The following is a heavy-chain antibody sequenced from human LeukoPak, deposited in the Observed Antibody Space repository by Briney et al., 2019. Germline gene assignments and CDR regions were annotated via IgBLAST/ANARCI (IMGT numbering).Heavy chain of an antibody. CDR3: ATDRGSSQPNDAFDI. V-gene: IGHV1-46*01. Sequence: ASVKVSCKASGYTFTSYYMHWVRQAPGQGLEWMGIINPSGGSTSYAQKFQGRVTMTRDTSTSTVYMELSSLRSEDTAVYYCATDRGSSQPNDAFDIWGQGTMVTVSS. CDR1: GYTFTSYY. D-gene: IGHD2-15*01. CDR2: INPSGGST. J-gene: IGHJ3*02.